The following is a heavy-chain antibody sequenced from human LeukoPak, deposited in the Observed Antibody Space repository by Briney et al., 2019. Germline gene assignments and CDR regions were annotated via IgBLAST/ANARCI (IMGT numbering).Heavy chain of an antibody. CDR1: GGSISSYY. V-gene: IGHV4-59*01. Sequence: PSETLSLTCTVSGGSISSYYWSWIRQPPGKRLEWIGYIYYSGSTNYNPSLKSRVTISVDTSKNQFSLKLSSVTAADTAVYYCARMWGELRWELLGPAYYYYYGMDVWGQGTAVTVSS. J-gene: IGHJ6*02. D-gene: IGHD1-26*01. CDR3: ARMWGELRWELLGPAYYYYYGMDV. CDR2: IYYSGST.